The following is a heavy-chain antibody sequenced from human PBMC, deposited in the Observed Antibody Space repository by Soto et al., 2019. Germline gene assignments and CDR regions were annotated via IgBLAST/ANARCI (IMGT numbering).Heavy chain of an antibody. CDR1: GYTFTSYA. D-gene: IGHD3-22*01. J-gene: IGHJ4*02. Sequence: ASVKVSCKASGYTFTSYAMHWVRQAPGQRLEWMGWINAGNGNTKYSQKFQGRVTITRDTSASTAYMELSSLRSEDTAVYYCARDFGQYYYDSSGPKTNDYWGQGTLVTVSS. V-gene: IGHV1-3*01. CDR2: INAGNGNT. CDR3: ARDFGQYYYDSSGPKTNDY.